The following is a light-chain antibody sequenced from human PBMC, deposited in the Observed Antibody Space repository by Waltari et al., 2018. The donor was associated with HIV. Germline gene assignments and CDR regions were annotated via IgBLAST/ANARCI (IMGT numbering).Light chain of an antibody. V-gene: IGLV1-51*01. CDR1: SSIIAYNY. J-gene: IGLJ1*01. Sequence: TQPPSVSAAPGQTVTISCSGSSSIIAYNYVSWYQQLPGTVPKVLIYDSNKRASGIPDRFSGSKSDTSATLGITGLQTGDEADYYCGTWDATLNTYVFGSGTKVTVL. CDR2: DSN. CDR3: GTWDATLNTYV.